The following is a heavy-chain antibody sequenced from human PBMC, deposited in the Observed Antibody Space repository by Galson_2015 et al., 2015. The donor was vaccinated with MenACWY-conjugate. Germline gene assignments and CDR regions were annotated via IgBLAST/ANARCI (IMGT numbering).Heavy chain of an antibody. CDR2: ISTKTGKA. V-gene: IGHV7-4-1*01. CDR1: GYTFKSDA. J-gene: IGHJ4*02. CDR3: ARSTRLFDL. Sequence: SVKVSCKASGYTFKSDALNWVRQAPGQGLEWMGWISTKTGKASYAPAFRGRFVFSLDTSVDTAFLQVDDLRIGDTARYYCARSTRLFDLWGQGTLIVVSS.